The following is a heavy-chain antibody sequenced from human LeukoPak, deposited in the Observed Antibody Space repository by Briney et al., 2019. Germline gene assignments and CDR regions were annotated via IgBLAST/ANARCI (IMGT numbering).Heavy chain of an antibody. Sequence: GSLRLSCAVSGFTFSDYYMSWIRQAPGKGREWVSYISSTLSTISYADSVKGPFTISRDNANNSLYLQMNSLRAEDTAVYYCARGGPFYDILTGDDYWGQGTLVTVSS. CDR2: ISSTLSTI. CDR3: ARGGPFYDILTGDDY. J-gene: IGHJ4*02. V-gene: IGHV3-11*01. D-gene: IGHD3-9*01. CDR1: GFTFSDYY.